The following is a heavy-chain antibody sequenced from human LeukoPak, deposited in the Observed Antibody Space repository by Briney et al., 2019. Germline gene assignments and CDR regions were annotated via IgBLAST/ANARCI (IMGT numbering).Heavy chain of an antibody. V-gene: IGHV3-30*02. D-gene: IGHD2-15*01. CDR2: IRYDGSNK. CDR1: GFTFSSYG. J-gene: IGHJ5*01. CDR3: AKEMGYCTGGSCYRWFDS. Sequence: GGSLRLTCAASGFTFSSYGMHWVRQAPGKGLEWVAFIRYDGSNKYYADSVKGRFTISRDNSKKTLYLQMNSLRADDTAVYYCAKEMGYCTGGSCYRWFDSWGQGTLVTVSS.